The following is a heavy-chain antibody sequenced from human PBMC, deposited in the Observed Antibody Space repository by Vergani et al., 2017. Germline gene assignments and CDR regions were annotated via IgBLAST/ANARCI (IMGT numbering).Heavy chain of an antibody. V-gene: IGHV1-8*01. J-gene: IGHJ6*03. CDR2: MNPNSGNT. CDR1: GYTFTSYD. Sequence: QVQLVQSGAEVKKPGASVKVSCKASGYTFTSYDINWVRQATGQGLEWMGWMNPNSGNTGYAKKFQGRFTMTRNTSISTAYMELSSLRSEDTAVYYCARGYSSGLENYYYYYYMDVWGKGTTVTVSS. D-gene: IGHD6-25*01. CDR3: ARGYSSGLENYYYYYYMDV.